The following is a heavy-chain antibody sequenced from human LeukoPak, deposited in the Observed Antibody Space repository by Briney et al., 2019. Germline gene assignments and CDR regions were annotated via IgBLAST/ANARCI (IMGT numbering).Heavy chain of an antibody. J-gene: IGHJ3*02. CDR3: ARLLHYCDSSFPFDI. D-gene: IGHD3-22*01. CDR2: IYTSGST. Sequence: SETLSLTCTVSGGSISSYYWSWIRQPAGKGLEWIGRIYTSGSTNYNPSLKSRVTMSVDTSKNQFSLKLSSVTAADTAVYYCARLLHYCDSSFPFDIWGQGTMVTVSS. CDR1: GGSISSYY. V-gene: IGHV4-4*07.